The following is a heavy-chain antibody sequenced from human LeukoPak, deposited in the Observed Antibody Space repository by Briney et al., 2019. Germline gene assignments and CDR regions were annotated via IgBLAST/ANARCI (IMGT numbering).Heavy chain of an antibody. Sequence: GGSLRLSCAVSGFAVSSKYMSWVRQAPGKGLGWVALLYSSGPTYYADSLKGRVTISRDDSKNTLSLQINGLRVEDTAVYYCAKGGMTSGWKGGVFDIWGQGTLVIVSS. CDR2: LYSSGPT. D-gene: IGHD6-19*01. V-gene: IGHV3-66*01. CDR1: GFAVSSKY. J-gene: IGHJ3*02. CDR3: AKGGMTSGWKGGVFDI.